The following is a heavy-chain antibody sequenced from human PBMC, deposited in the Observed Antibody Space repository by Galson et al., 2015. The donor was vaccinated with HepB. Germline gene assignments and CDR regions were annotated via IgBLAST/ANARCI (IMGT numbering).Heavy chain of an antibody. Sequence: SVKVSCKASGYTFTGYYMHWVRQAPGQGLEWMGRINPNSGGTNYAQKFQGRVTMTRDTSISTAYMELSRLRSDDTAVYYCAREPITIFGVVIISPENSDYGMDVWGQGTTVTVSS. D-gene: IGHD3-3*01. CDR2: INPNSGGT. CDR1: GYTFTGYY. V-gene: IGHV1-2*06. CDR3: AREPITIFGVVIISPENSDYGMDV. J-gene: IGHJ6*02.